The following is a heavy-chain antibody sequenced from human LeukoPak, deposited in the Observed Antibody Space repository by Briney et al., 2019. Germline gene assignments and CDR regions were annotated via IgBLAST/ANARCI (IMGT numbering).Heavy chain of an antibody. Sequence: ASVKVSCKVSGYTLTELSMHWVRQAPGKGLEWMGGFDPEDGETIYAQKFQGRVTMTEDTSTDTAYMELSSLRSEDTAVYYCARVVVAAMRRYYYYYYGMDVWGQGTTVTVSS. CDR2: FDPEDGET. CDR1: GYTLTELS. J-gene: IGHJ6*02. CDR3: ARVVVAAMRRYYYYYYGMDV. D-gene: IGHD2-2*01. V-gene: IGHV1-24*01.